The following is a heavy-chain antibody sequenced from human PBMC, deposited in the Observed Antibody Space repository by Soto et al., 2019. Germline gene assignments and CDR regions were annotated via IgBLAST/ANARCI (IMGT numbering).Heavy chain of an antibody. D-gene: IGHD1-1*01. Sequence: QITLKESGPTLVKPTQTLTLTCTFSGFSLSTSGVGVGWIGQPPGKALEWLALLYWDDDKRYSPSLKSSLTITRDTSKNPVVLTLTNMDPVDTATYSCAPQRGPYNRFDPWGQGTLVTVSS. CDR3: APQRGPYNRFDP. V-gene: IGHV2-5*02. CDR2: LYWDDDK. J-gene: IGHJ5*02. CDR1: GFSLSTSGVG.